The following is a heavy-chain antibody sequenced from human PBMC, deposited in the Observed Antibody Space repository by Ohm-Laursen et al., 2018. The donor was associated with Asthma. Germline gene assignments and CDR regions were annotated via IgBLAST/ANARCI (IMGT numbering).Heavy chain of an antibody. CDR2: ISYDGTNR. Sequence: SLRLSCTASGFTFSSYSMNWVRQAPGRGLEWVAIISYDGTNRYYADSVKGRFTISRDNSKNALYLQMNSLRADDTAVYYCARDSIVGSNGHYGVSYYIDYWGQGTLLTVSS. V-gene: IGHV3-30*03. J-gene: IGHJ4*02. CDR3: ARDSIVGSNGHYGVSYYIDY. CDR1: GFTFSSYS. D-gene: IGHD3-22*01.